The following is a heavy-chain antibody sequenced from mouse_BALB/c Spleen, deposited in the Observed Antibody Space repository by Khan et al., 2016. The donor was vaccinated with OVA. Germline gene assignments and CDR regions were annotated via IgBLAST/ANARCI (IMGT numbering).Heavy chain of an antibody. CDR3: ARDGAYYRNDGWFAY. D-gene: IGHD2-14*01. CDR2: INPSSNYT. Sequence: QVQLKESGAELAKPGASVKMSCKASGYTFTSYWVHWVKQRPGQGLEWIGYINPSSNYTEYNQNFKDKATLTADKSSSTAYIQLSSLTSEDSAVYYCARDGAYYRNDGWFAYWGQGTLVTVSA. V-gene: IGHV1-7*01. CDR1: GYTFTSYW. J-gene: IGHJ3*01.